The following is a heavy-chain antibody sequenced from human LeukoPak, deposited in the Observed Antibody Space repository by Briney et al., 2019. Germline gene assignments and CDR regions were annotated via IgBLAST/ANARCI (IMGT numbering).Heavy chain of an antibody. J-gene: IGHJ4*02. Sequence: PSETLSLTCAVYGGSFSGHYWSWIRQPPGKGLEWIGEINHSGRTSYHPSLKSRVTISVDTSKNQFSLKLSSVTAADTAVYYCARGGDGARLGYWGQGTLVTVSS. V-gene: IGHV4-34*01. CDR2: INHSGRT. CDR3: ARGGDGARLGY. D-gene: IGHD3-10*01. CDR1: GGSFSGHY.